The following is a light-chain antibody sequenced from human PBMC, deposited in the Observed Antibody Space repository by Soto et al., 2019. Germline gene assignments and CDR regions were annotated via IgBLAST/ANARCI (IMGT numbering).Light chain of an antibody. J-gene: IGLJ1*01. CDR3: CSSTSSSPYV. CDR1: GSDVGGYNY. Sequence: QSALTQPASVSGSPGQSITISCTGTGSDVGGYNYVSWYQQYPGKAPKLIIYGVIHRPLGVSNRFSGSRSGNTASLTISGLQAEDEADYYCCSSTSSSPYVFGTGTKLTVL. CDR2: GVI. V-gene: IGLV2-14*01.